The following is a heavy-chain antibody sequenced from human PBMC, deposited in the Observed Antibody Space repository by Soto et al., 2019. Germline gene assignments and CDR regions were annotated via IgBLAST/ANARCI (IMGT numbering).Heavy chain of an antibody. V-gene: IGHV3-23*01. CDR2: ISGSGIST. CDR3: AKEKAYSSGWDGMDV. D-gene: IGHD6-19*01. J-gene: IGHJ6*02. Sequence: EVQLLESGGGLVQPGGSLRLSCAASGFTFSSYAMSWVRQAPGKGLEWVSAISGSGISTYYEDSVKGRFTISRDNSKNPLYLKMNSLRAEDTAVYYCAKEKAYSSGWDGMDVWGQGTTVTVSS. CDR1: GFTFSSYA.